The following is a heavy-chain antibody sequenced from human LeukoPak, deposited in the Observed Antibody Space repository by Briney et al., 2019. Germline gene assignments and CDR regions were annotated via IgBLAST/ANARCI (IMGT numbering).Heavy chain of an antibody. J-gene: IGHJ1*01. CDR3: ASHYGDYVTIEFQH. V-gene: IGHV1-69*05. CDR1: GGTFSSYA. D-gene: IGHD4-17*01. CDR2: IIPIFGTA. Sequence: ASVKVSCKASGGTFSSYAISWGRQAPGQGLEWMGRIIPIFGTANYAQKFQGRVTITTDESTSTAYMELSSLRSEDTAVYYCASHYGDYVTIEFQHWGQGTLVTVSS.